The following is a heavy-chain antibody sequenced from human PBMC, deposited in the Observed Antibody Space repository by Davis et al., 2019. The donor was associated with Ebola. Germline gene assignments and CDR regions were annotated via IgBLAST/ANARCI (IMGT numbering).Heavy chain of an antibody. CDR1: GYSFTSYW. CDR2: IYPGDSEI. D-gene: IGHD3-22*01. J-gene: IGHJ6*02. Sequence: GESLKISCKGSGYSFTSYWIAWVRQMPGKGLECMGIIYPGDSEITYSPSFQGQVSISVDKSINTAYLQWGSLKTSDSAMYYCARRGWLTANGIYYYALDVWGQGTTVTVSS. CDR3: ARRGWLTANGIYYYALDV. V-gene: IGHV5-51*01.